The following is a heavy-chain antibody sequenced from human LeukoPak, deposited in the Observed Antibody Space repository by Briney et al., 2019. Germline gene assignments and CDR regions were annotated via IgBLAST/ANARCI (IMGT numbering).Heavy chain of an antibody. CDR2: INPSGGST. CDR1: GYTFTSYY. CDR3: ARSLQAAARTDY. D-gene: IGHD6-6*01. J-gene: IGHJ4*02. Sequence: ASVKVSCKASGYTFTSYYMHWVRQAPGQGLEWMGIINPSGGSTSYAQKFQGRVTMTRDMSTSTVYMELSSLRSEDTAVYYCARSLQAAARTDYWGQGTLVTVSS. V-gene: IGHV1-46*01.